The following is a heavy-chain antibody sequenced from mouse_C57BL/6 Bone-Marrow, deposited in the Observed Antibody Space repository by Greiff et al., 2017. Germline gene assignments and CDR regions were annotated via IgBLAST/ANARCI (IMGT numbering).Heavy chain of an antibody. J-gene: IGHJ3*01. CDR3: TRDSSGGAY. CDR1: GYTFTDYE. D-gene: IGHD3-2*02. CDR2: IDPETGGT. Sequence: VKLVESGAELVRPGASVTLSCKASGYTFTDYEMHWVKQTPVHGLEWIGAIDPETGGTAYNQKFKGKAILTADKSSSTAYMELRSLTSEDSAVYYCTRDSSGGAYWGQGALGTVSA. V-gene: IGHV1-15*01.